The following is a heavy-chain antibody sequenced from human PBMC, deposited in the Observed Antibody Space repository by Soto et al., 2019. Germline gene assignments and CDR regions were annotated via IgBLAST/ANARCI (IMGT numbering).Heavy chain of an antibody. Sequence: LRLSCVASGFMFTRSTMNWVRQAPGKGLEWVSPITSASDYIFYADSVKGRFTISRDNAKNSLYLQMNSLRAEDTAVYYCARVGTGSSTPLGIWGQGTMVTVS. V-gene: IGHV3-21*01. J-gene: IGHJ3*02. CDR1: GFMFTRST. CDR3: ARVGTGSSTPLGI. CDR2: ITSASDYI. D-gene: IGHD3-9*01.